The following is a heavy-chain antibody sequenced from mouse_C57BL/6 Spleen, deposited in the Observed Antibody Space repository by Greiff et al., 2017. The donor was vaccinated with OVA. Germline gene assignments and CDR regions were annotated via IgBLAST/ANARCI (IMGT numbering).Heavy chain of an antibody. CDR1: GYTFTSYW. Sequence: VQLQQPGAELVRPGSSVKLSCKASGYTFTSYWMHWVKQRPIQGLEWIGNIDPSDSETHYNQKFKDKATLTVDKSSSTAYMQLSSLTSEDSAVYYCARVGGSWYFDVWGTGTTVTVSS. J-gene: IGHJ1*03. CDR2: IDPSDSET. D-gene: IGHD1-1*02. CDR3: ARVGGSWYFDV. V-gene: IGHV1-52*01.